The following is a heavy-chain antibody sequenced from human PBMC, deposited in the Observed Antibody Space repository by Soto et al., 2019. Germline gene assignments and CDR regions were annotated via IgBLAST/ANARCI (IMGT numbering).Heavy chain of an antibody. CDR2: ISGSGDST. Sequence: EVQLLESGGGLVQPGGSLRLSCAASGFTFSTYAMNWVRQAPGKGLEWVSGISGSGDSTYYTDSVKGRFTVSRDNSMNTLYLQMNRLRAEDTAVFYCAKERSSGWSFDYWGQGTLVTVSS. CDR3: AKERSSGWSFDY. J-gene: IGHJ4*02. CDR1: GFTFSTYA. V-gene: IGHV3-23*01. D-gene: IGHD6-19*01.